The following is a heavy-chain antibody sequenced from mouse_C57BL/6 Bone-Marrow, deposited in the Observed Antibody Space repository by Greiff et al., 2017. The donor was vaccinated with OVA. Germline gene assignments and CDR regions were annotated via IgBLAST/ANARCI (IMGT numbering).Heavy chain of an antibody. CDR1: GFSLTSYG. Sequence: QVQLQQSGPGLVQPSQILSITCTVSGFSLTSYGVHWVRQSPGKGLEWLGVIWSGGSTDYNAAFISRLSISKDNSKSQVFFKMNSLQADDTAIYYCARNGVLRSLFAYWGQGTLVTVSA. D-gene: IGHD1-1*01. CDR2: IWSGGST. V-gene: IGHV2-2*01. CDR3: ARNGVLRSLFAY. J-gene: IGHJ3*01.